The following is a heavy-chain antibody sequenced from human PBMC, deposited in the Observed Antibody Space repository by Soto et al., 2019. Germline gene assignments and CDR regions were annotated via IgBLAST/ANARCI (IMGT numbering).Heavy chain of an antibody. Sequence: ASVKVSCKASGYTLTSYGISWVRQAPGQGLEWMEWISAYNGNTNYAQKLQGRVTMTTDTSTSTAYMELRSLRSDDTAVYYCARDHSVRITMIVVVSYGMDVWGQGTTVTVSS. V-gene: IGHV1-18*01. CDR1: GYTLTSYG. D-gene: IGHD3-22*01. CDR2: ISAYNGNT. J-gene: IGHJ6*02. CDR3: ARDHSVRITMIVVVSYGMDV.